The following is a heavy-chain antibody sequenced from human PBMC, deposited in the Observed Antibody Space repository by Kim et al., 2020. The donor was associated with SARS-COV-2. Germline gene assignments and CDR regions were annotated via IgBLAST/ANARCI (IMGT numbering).Heavy chain of an antibody. Sequence: SETLSLTCAVYGGSFSGYYWSWIRQPPGKGLEWIGEINHSGSTNYNPSLKSRVTISVDTSKNQFSLKLSSVTAADTAVYYCARGHKSVVWFGELLYPKY. V-gene: IGHV4-34*01. CDR3: ARGHKSVVWFGELLYPKY. D-gene: IGHD3-10*01. CDR1: GGSFSGYY. J-gene: IGHJ1*01. CDR2: INHSGST.